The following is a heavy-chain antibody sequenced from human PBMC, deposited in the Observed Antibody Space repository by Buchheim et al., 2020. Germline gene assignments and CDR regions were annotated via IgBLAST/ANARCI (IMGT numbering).Heavy chain of an antibody. CDR1: GFTFSNYA. J-gene: IGHJ4*02. Sequence: EMQLLESGGGLVQPGGSLRLSCAASGFTFSNYAMTWVRQAPGKGLEWVSGISGSGGSTYYVDSVKGRFTLSRDNSKNPLYLQMNSLRAEDTAVYYCAKVVGYNYDSSGYYFFDYWGPGTL. CDR3: AKVVGYNYDSSGYYFFDY. D-gene: IGHD3-22*01. V-gene: IGHV3-23*01. CDR2: ISGSGGST.